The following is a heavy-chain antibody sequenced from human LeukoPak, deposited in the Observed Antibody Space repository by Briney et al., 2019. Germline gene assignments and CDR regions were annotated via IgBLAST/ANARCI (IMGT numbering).Heavy chain of an antibody. CDR2: SRNKANSYTT. CDR3: SCLGY. J-gene: IGHJ1*01. D-gene: IGHD2-15*01. Sequence: GGSLRLSCAASGFTFSDHHIDWVRQAPGKGLGWVGRSRNKANSYTTEYAASVKGRFTISRDDSKKSVYLQANSLKTEDTAVYYCSCLGYWGQGTLVTVSS. V-gene: IGHV3-72*01. CDR1: GFTFSDHH.